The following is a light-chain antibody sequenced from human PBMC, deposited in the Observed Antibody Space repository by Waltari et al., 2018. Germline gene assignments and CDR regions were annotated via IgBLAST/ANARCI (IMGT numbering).Light chain of an antibody. V-gene: IGLV3-25*03. CDR3: QSADSSERWV. CDR1: AFPKQY. J-gene: IGLJ3*02. Sequence: SYDLTQPASVSVSPGQTDRITCSGDAFPKQYAYWYQKKPGKAPVLTIYKDTERPSGIPERFSGSTSGTTVTLTITGVLAEDEAQYYCQSADSSERWVFGGGTKLTVL. CDR2: KDT.